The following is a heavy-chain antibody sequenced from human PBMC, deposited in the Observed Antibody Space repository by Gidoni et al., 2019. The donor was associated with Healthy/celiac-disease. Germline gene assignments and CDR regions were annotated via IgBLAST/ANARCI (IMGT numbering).Heavy chain of an antibody. J-gene: IGHJ3*02. CDR2: IRGSGGST. CDR3: ATAPYGDYEEDAFDI. CDR1: GFTFSSYA. Sequence: AASGFTFSSYAMSWVRQAPGKGLAWVSAIRGSGGSTYYADSVKGRFTISRDNSKNTLYLQMNSLRAEDTAVYYCATAPYGDYEEDAFDIWGQGTMVTVSS. V-gene: IGHV3-23*01. D-gene: IGHD4-17*01.